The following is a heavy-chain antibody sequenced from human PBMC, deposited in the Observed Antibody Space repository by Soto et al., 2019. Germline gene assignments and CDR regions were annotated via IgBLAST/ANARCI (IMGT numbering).Heavy chain of an antibody. CDR3: ARAQDYYDSSGYPN. CDR2: INAGKGNT. Sequence: GASVKVSCKASGYTFTSYAMHWVRQAPGQRLEWMGWINAGKGNTKYSQKFQGRVTITRDTSASTAYMELSSLRSEDTAVYYCARAQDYYDSSGYPNWGQGTLVTVSS. CDR1: GYTFTSYA. J-gene: IGHJ4*02. D-gene: IGHD3-22*01. V-gene: IGHV1-3*01.